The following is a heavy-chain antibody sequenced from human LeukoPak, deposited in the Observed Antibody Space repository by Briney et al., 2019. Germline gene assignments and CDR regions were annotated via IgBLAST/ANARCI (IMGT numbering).Heavy chain of an antibody. CDR3: ARHAAIWFGDPNWFDP. J-gene: IGHJ5*02. V-gene: IGHV4-59*08. Sequence: KPSETLSLTCAVYGGSFSGYYWSWIRQPPGKGLEWIGYIYYSGSTNYNPSLKSRVTISVDTSKNQFSLKLSSVTAADTAVYYCARHAAIWFGDPNWFDPWGQGTLVTVSS. CDR1: GGSFSGYY. CDR2: IYYSGST. D-gene: IGHD3-10*01.